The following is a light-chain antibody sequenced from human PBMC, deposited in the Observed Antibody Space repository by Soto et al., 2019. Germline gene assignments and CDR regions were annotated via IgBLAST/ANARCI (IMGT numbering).Light chain of an antibody. Sequence: DIVMTQSPDSLAVSLGERATINCKSSQSVLYSSNNKNFLAWYQHKPGQPPNLLIYWASTRESGVPDRFSGSGSGTDFTLTISSLQAEDVAVYYCHQYHSSPHTFGQGTKLEIK. V-gene: IGKV4-1*01. J-gene: IGKJ2*01. CDR3: HQYHSSPHT. CDR2: WAS. CDR1: QSVLYSSNNKNF.